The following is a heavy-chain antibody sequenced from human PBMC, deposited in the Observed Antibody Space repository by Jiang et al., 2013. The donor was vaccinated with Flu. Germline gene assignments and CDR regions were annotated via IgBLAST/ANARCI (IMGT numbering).Heavy chain of an antibody. CDR1: GYTFTTYD. CDR2: MNPNSGNT. V-gene: IGHV1-8*01. Sequence: GAEVKKPGASVKVSCKASGYTFTTYDINWVRQATGQGLEWMGWMNPNSGNTGYAQKFQGRVTMTRNTSISTAYMEVRSLRSEDTAVYYCARKGIAAAGYYFDYWGRGNPGHRLL. CDR3: ARKGIAAAGYYFDY. D-gene: IGHD6-13*01. J-gene: IGHJ4*02.